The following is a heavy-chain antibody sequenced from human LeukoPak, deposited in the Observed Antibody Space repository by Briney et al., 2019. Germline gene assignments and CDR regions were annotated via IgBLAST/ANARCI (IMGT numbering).Heavy chain of an antibody. CDR2: TIPILGTT. D-gene: IGHD3-3*01. V-gene: IGHV1-69*11. Sequence: GASVKVSCNASGGTFRSYAITWVRQAPGQGPEWMGRTIPILGTTKYTQEFQGRLTITTDESTSTAYMELGSLISEDTAVYFCATTDYDFMSGSYYMDVWGKGTAVIVSS. CDR1: GGTFRSYA. CDR3: ATTDYDFMSGSYYMDV. J-gene: IGHJ6*03.